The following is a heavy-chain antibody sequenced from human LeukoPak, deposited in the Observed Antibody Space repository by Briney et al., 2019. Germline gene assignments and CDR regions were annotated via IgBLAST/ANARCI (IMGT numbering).Heavy chain of an antibody. CDR3: AREDYAFDI. V-gene: IGHV3-23*01. Sequence: GESLKISCKGSGYSFTSYWIGWVRQAPGKGLEWVSAISGSGGSTYYADSVKGRFTISRDNSKNTLFLQMNSLRGEDTAVYYCAREDYAFDIWGQGTMVTVSS. CDR2: ISGSGGST. CDR1: GYSFTSYW. J-gene: IGHJ3*02.